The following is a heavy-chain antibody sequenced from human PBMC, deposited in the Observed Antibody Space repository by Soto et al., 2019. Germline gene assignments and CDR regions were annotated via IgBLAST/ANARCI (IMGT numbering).Heavy chain of an antibody. J-gene: IGHJ4*02. D-gene: IGHD3-10*01. Sequence: QLQESGPGLVKTSETLSLTCTISGGSVSNYYRSWIRQPPGKGLEWIGYVFYTASTNYNPAINVSVTMSVDTCEKPVSQNWTSVTSANTGVYYCARGDYASGTLPIDYWGQGKQVTVSS. V-gene: IGHV4-59*02. CDR3: ARGDYASGTLPIDY. CDR1: GGSVSNYY. CDR2: VFYTAST.